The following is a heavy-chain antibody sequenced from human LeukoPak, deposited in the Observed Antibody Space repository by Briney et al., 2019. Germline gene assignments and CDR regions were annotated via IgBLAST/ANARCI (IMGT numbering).Heavy chain of an antibody. Sequence: SETLSLACTVSGGSISSYYWSWIRQSPGKGLEWIGSFQYSGNSNYNPSLKSRVAMSVDTSKRQLSLRLTSVTAADTAVYYCARPDIAAAGGAYFQHWGQGTLVTVSS. D-gene: IGHD6-13*01. CDR2: FQYSGNS. CDR3: ARPDIAAAGGAYFQH. CDR1: GGSISSYY. V-gene: IGHV4-59*12. J-gene: IGHJ1*01.